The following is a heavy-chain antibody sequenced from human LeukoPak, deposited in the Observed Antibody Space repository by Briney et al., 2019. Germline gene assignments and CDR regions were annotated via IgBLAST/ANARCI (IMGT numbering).Heavy chain of an antibody. V-gene: IGHV4-34*01. CDR3: ARAGRITIFGVVIRPYYFDY. CDR2: INHSGST. D-gene: IGHD3-3*01. J-gene: IGHJ4*02. CDR1: GGSFSGYY. Sequence: SETLSLTCAVYGGSFSGYYWSWIRQPPGKGLEWIGEINHSGSTNYNPSLKSRVTISVDTSKNQLSLKLSSVTAADTAVYYCARAGRITIFGVVIRPYYFDYWGQGTLVTASS.